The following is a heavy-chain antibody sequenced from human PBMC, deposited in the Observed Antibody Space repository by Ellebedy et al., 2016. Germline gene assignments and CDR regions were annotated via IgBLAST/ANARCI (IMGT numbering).Heavy chain of an antibody. CDR1: GFTFRNYS. D-gene: IGHD4-23*01. CDR3: AREGYSGNSGGFDY. CDR2: ISSSSNTI. V-gene: IGHV3-48*01. J-gene: IGHJ4*02. Sequence: GGSLRLSCAASGFTFRNYSMNWVRQAPGKGLEWVSYISSSSNTIYYADSMKGRFTISRDNAKNSLYLKMNSLRVEDTAVYYCAREGYSGNSGGFDYWGQGTLVTVSS.